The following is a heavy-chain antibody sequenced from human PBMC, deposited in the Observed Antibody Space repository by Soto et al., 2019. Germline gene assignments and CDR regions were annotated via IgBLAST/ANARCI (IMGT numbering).Heavy chain of an antibody. J-gene: IGHJ3*02. D-gene: IGHD6-25*01. V-gene: IGHV3-30*18. Sequence: QVQLVGSGGGVVQPGRSLRLSCAASGFTFSSYGMHWVRQAPGKGLEWVAVISYDGSNKYYADSVKGRFTISRDNSKNTLYLQMNSLRAEDTAVYYCAKDPDSSGAFDIWGQGTMVTVSS. CDR3: AKDPDSSGAFDI. CDR2: ISYDGSNK. CDR1: GFTFSSYG.